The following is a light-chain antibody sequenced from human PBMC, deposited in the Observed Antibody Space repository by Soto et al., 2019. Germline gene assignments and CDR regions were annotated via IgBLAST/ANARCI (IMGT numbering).Light chain of an antibody. J-gene: IGKJ1*01. V-gene: IGKV3-20*01. Sequence: EIVLTPSPGTLSLSPGDTTTLFCRPGQSVSSSYLAWYQQKPGQAPRLLIYGVSSRATGIPDRFSGSGSGTDFTLTSSRLEPEDFAVYYCQQYGSSPWTCGQGTKVDIK. CDR1: QSVSSSY. CDR3: QQYGSSPWT. CDR2: GVS.